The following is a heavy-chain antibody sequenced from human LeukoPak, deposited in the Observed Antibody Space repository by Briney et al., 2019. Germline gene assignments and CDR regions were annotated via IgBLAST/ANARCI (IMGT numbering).Heavy chain of an antibody. CDR2: ISPNSGGT. CDR1: GYTFTGYY. V-gene: IGHV1-2*02. J-gene: IGHJ4*02. Sequence: ASVKVSCKASGYTFTGYYMHWVRQAPGQGLEWMGWISPNSGGTNYAQKFQGRVTMTRDTSISTAYMELSRLRSDDTAVYYCARADTDYYDSSGYYYCYWGQGTLVTVSS. CDR3: ARADTDYYDSSGYYYCY. D-gene: IGHD3-22*01.